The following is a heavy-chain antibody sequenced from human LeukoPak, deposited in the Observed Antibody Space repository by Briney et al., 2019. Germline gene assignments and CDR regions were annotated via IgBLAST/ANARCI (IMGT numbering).Heavy chain of an antibody. V-gene: IGHV3-23*01. D-gene: IGHD2-2*01. CDR3: AKTEGYIVVVPAALIGDGMDV. J-gene: IGHJ6*02. CDR1: EFTFSNYA. Sequence: SGGSLRLSCAASEFTFSNYAMSWVRQAPGKGLEWVSGISGSGDNTYYADSVKGRFTISRDNSKNTLYLQMNSLRAEDTAVYYCAKTEGYIVVVPAALIGDGMDVWGQGTTVTVSS. CDR2: ISGSGDNT.